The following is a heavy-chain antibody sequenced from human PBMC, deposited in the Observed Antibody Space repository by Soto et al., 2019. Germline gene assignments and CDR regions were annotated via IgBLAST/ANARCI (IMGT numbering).Heavy chain of an antibody. J-gene: IGHJ6*03. V-gene: IGHV3-30*18. D-gene: IGHD3-10*01. CDR2: ISYDGSNK. CDR1: GFTFSSYG. Sequence: GGSLRLSCAASGFTFSSYGMHWVRQAPGKGLEWVAVISYDGSNKYYADSVKGRFTISRDNSKNTLYLQMNSLRAEDTAVYYCAKDKVRDGSPKIYYYYYMDVWGKGTTVTVSS. CDR3: AKDKVRDGSPKIYYYYYMDV.